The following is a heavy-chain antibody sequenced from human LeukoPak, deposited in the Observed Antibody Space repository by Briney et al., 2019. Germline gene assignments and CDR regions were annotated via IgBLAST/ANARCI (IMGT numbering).Heavy chain of an antibody. CDR1: GGSIRSYN. J-gene: IGHJ4*02. CDR3: ARYYYDSSGYYYFGY. V-gene: IGHV4-59*01. CDR2: IYYIGST. Sequence: SETLSLTCTVSGGSIRSYNGSWIRQPPGKGLEWIGYIYYIGSTNYNPPLTRRVTISVDTSKNQFSLKLSSVTAADTAVYYCARYYYDSSGYYYFGYWGQGTLVTVSS. D-gene: IGHD3-22*01.